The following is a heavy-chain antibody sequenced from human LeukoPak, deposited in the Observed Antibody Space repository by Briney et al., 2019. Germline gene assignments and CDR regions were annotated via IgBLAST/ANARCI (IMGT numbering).Heavy chain of an antibody. V-gene: IGHV3-23*01. D-gene: IGHD3-3*01. Sequence: PGGSLRLSCAASGFTFSSYAMSWVRQAPGKGLEWVSAISGSGGSTYYADSVKGRFTISRDNSKNTLYLQMNSLRAEDTAVYYCAKGTTIFGVVITLFDYWGQGTLVTVSS. J-gene: IGHJ4*02. CDR3: AKGTTIFGVVITLFDY. CDR2: ISGSGGST. CDR1: GFTFSSYA.